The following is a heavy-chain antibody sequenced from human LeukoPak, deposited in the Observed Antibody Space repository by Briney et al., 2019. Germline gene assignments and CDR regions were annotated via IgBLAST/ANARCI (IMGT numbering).Heavy chain of an antibody. V-gene: IGHV1-18*01. Sequence: ASVKVSRKASGYTFTSYGISWVRQAPGQGLEWMGWISAYNGNTNYAQKLQGRVTMTTDTSTSTAYMELRSLRSDDTAVYYCARGLDWRSPYYFDYWGQGTLVTVSS. CDR3: ARGLDWRSPYYFDY. CDR2: ISAYNGNT. J-gene: IGHJ4*02. CDR1: GYTFTSYG. D-gene: IGHD3-9*01.